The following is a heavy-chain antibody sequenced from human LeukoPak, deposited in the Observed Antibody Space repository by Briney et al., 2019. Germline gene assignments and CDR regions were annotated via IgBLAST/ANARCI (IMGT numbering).Heavy chain of an antibody. V-gene: IGHV1-46*01. CDR2: INPNGGST. CDR1: GYIFTHYY. D-gene: IGHD3-22*01. CDR3: ARGTRHTYTSRRRGDSDGYYFDY. Sequence: GASVKVSCKASGYIFTHYYLHWVRQAPGQGLEWMGMINPNGGSTTYAQKFQGRVTMTSDTSTSTVSMEVSSLRSEDTAVFYCARGTRHTYTSRRRGDSDGYYFDYWGQGTLVTVSS. J-gene: IGHJ4*02.